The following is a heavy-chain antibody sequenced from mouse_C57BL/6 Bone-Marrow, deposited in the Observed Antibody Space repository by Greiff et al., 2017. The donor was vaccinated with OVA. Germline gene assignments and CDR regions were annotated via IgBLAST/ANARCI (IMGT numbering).Heavy chain of an antibody. V-gene: IGHV1-4*01. CDR2: INPSSGYT. CDR1: GYTFTSYT. D-gene: IGHD1-1*01. Sequence: LVESGADLARPGASVKMSCKASGYTFTSYTMHWVKQRPGQGLAWIGYINPSSGYTKYNQKFKDKATLTADKSSSTAYMQLSSLTSEDSAVYYCARRGRYGSSYYAMDYWGQGTSVTVSS. J-gene: IGHJ4*01. CDR3: ARRGRYGSSYYAMDY.